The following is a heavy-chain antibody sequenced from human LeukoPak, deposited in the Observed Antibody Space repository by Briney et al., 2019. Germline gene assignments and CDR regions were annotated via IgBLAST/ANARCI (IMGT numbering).Heavy chain of an antibody. CDR2: IYSGGST. Sequence: GGSLRLSCAASGFTVSSNYMSWVRQAPGKWLEWVSVIYSGGSTYYADSVKGRFTISRDNSKNTLYLQMNSLRAEDTAVYYCAREGRSGYYPRFLDYWGQGTLVTVSS. V-gene: IGHV3-53*01. D-gene: IGHD3-22*01. CDR3: AREGRSGYYPRFLDY. CDR1: GFTVSSNY. J-gene: IGHJ4*02.